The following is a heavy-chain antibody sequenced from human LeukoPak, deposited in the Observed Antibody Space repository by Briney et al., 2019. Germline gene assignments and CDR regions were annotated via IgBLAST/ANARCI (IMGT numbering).Heavy chain of an antibody. CDR3: ATDYYGSGSYYECFDI. V-gene: IGHV1-69*13. CDR1: GGTFSTYA. CDR2: IIPIFGTP. Sequence: SVKVSCKASGGTFSTYAFSWVRQAPGQGLEWMGGIIPIFGTPRYAEKFQGRVTFSADSSTTTAYMEVNSLRSDDTAVYYCATDYYGSGSYYECFDIWGQGTMVTVSS. D-gene: IGHD3-10*01. J-gene: IGHJ3*02.